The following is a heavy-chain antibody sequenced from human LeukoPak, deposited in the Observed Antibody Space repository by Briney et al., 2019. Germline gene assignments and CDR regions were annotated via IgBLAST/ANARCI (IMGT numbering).Heavy chain of an antibody. CDR1: GFTVSRHY. CDR2: IEQYGSEK. Sequence: GGSLRLSCAASGFTVSRHYMSWVRQAPGKGLEWVANIEQYGSEKNYVDSVKGRFTISRDNAKNSLYLQMNILRAEDTAVYYCARGHGWFDPWGQGTLVTVSS. CDR3: ARGHGWFDP. V-gene: IGHV3-7*03. J-gene: IGHJ5*02.